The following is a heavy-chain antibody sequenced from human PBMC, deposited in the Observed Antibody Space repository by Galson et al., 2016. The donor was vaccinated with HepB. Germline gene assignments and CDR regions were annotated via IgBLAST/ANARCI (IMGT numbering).Heavy chain of an antibody. CDR1: GFTFTFSLYG. CDR2: ISNDGNNK. CDR3: AKGTWGPYYRVDN. J-gene: IGHJ4*02. D-gene: IGHD3-10*01. Sequence: SLRLSCAVSGFTFTFSLYGMHWVRQAPGKGLEWVAFISNDGNNKFYADSVKGRFTVSRDNSKNTLYLQMNSLRAEDTAVYYCAKGTWGPYYRVDNWGQGTLVTVSS. V-gene: IGHV3-30*18.